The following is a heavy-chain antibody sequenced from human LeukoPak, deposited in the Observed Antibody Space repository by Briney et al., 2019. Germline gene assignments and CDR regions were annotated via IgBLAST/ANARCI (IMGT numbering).Heavy chain of an antibody. V-gene: IGHV3-23*01. Sequence: GGSLRLSCAASGFTFSSYAMSWVRQAPGKGLEWVSAISGSGGSTYYADSVKGRFTISGDNSKNTLYLQMNSLRAEDTAIYYCAKGASGWSIFDYWGQGTLVTVSS. CDR1: GFTFSSYA. J-gene: IGHJ4*02. CDR2: ISGSGGST. D-gene: IGHD6-19*01. CDR3: AKGASGWSIFDY.